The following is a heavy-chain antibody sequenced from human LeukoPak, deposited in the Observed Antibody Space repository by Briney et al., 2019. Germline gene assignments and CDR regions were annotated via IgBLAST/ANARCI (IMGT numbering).Heavy chain of an antibody. CDR3: ARGSRGTPGQ. J-gene: IGHJ4*02. Sequence: GGSLRLSCAAYGFRFDDYGMTWVRQAPGKGLEWVSDINWTGASTGYADSVKGRFTISRDNAKNSLYLQMNSLRADDTALYYCARGSRGTPGQWGQGILVTVSS. CDR1: GFRFDDYG. CDR2: INWTGAST. V-gene: IGHV3-20*04. D-gene: IGHD3-16*01.